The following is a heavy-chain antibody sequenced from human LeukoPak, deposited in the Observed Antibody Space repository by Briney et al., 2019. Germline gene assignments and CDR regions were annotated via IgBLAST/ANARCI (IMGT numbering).Heavy chain of an antibody. Sequence: PGGSLRPSCAASGFTFSTYAMTWVRQAPGKGPEWVSVIRGSGSSIHYADSVRGRFTFSRDNSKNTLYLQMNTLRAEDTAVYYCAKEEDYHDSGSYYDALDIWGQGTMVTVSS. CDR1: GFTFSTYA. D-gene: IGHD3-10*01. V-gene: IGHV3-23*01. CDR2: IRGSGSSI. CDR3: AKEEDYHDSGSYYDALDI. J-gene: IGHJ3*02.